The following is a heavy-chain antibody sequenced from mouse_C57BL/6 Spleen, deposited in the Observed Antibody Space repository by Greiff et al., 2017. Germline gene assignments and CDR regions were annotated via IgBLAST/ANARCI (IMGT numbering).Heavy chain of an antibody. V-gene: IGHV10-1*01. CDR1: GFSFNTYA. J-gene: IGHJ4*01. CDR3: VRNGYGAMDN. Sequence: EVQLVESGGGLVQPKGSLKLSCAASGFSFNTYAMNWVRQAPGKGLEWVARIRSKSNNYATYYADSVKDRFTISRDDSESMLYLQMNNLKTEDTAMYYCVRNGYGAMDNWGQGTSVTVSS. CDR2: IRSKSNNYAT. D-gene: IGHD2-2*01.